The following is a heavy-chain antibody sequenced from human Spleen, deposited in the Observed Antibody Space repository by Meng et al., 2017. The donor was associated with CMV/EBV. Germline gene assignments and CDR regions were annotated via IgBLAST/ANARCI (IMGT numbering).Heavy chain of an antibody. Sequence: GGSLRLSCEASEFTFSKHIMNWIRQAPGKGLEWVSSISGSSTYIYYADSVKGRFTISRENAKNSLYLQMNSLRAEDTAVYYCARVDGSGTYTFDYWGQGTLVTVSS. D-gene: IGHD1-26*01. CDR2: ISGSSTYI. CDR1: EFTFSKHI. V-gene: IGHV3-21*01. CDR3: ARVDGSGTYTFDY. J-gene: IGHJ4*02.